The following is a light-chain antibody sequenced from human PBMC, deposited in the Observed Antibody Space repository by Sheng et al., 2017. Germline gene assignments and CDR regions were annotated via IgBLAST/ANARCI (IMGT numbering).Light chain of an antibody. V-gene: IGKV2-28*01. CDR3: MQTLQTRT. J-gene: IGKJ5*01. Sequence: DIVVTQSPLSLPVTPGEPASISCRSSQSLVHTNGYNYLDWYLQKPGQSPQVLIYLGSNRASGVPDRFSGSGSGTNFTLKISRVEAEDVGIYYCMQTLQTRTFGQGTRLEIK. CDR1: QSLVHTNGYNY. CDR2: LGS.